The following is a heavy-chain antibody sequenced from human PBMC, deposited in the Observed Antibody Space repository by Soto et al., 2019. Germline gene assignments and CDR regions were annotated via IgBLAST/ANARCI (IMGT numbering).Heavy chain of an antibody. CDR1: GYTFTGYY. CDR3: ARGGGGYCTNGVCQFGHNWFDP. V-gene: IGHV1-2*02. CDR2: INPNSGGT. D-gene: IGHD2-8*01. J-gene: IGHJ5*02. Sequence: ASVKVSFKASGYTFTGYYMHWLRQAPGQGLEWMGWINPNSGGTNYAQKFQGRVTMTRDTSISTAYVELSRLRSDDTAVYYCARGGGGYCTNGVCQFGHNWFDPWGQGTLVTVSS.